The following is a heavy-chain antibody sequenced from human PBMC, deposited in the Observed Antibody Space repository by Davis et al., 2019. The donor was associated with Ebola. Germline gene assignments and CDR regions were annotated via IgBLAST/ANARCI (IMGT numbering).Heavy chain of an antibody. V-gene: IGHV3-23*01. CDR3: ATNDYYDILTGYYSDY. J-gene: IGHJ4*02. CDR2: ISSNSDSI. CDR1: GFTFSSSP. Sequence: PGGSLRLSCAASGFTFSSSPMNWVRQAPGKGLEWISHISSNSDSIYYADSVKGRFTISRDNSKNTLYLQMNSLRAEDTAVYYCATNDYYDILTGYYSDYWGQGTLVTVSS. D-gene: IGHD3-9*01.